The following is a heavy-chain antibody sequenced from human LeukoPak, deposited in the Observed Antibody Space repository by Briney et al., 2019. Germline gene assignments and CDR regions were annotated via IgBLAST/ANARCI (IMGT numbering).Heavy chain of an antibody. J-gene: IGHJ4*02. Sequence: GGSLRLSCAASGFAVSSNYMSWVRQAPGKGLEWVSVIYSAGSTYYADSVKGRFTISRDNAKNTLYLQMNSLRAEDTAVYYCARELPFDYWGQGTLATVSS. CDR3: ARELPFDY. V-gene: IGHV3-53*01. D-gene: IGHD2-15*01. CDR1: GFAVSSNY. CDR2: IYSAGST.